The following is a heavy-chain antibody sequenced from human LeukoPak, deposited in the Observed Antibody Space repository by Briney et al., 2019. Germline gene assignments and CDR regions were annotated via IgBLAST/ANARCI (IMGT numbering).Heavy chain of an antibody. CDR2: INAGNGNT. Sequence: ASVKVSCKASGYTFTSYAMHWVRQAPGQRLDWMGWINAGNGNTKYSQKFQGRVTITRDTSASTAYMELSSLRSEDTAVYYCARGQLDTHFDYWGQGTLVTVSS. J-gene: IGHJ4*02. V-gene: IGHV1-3*01. CDR1: GYTFTSYA. CDR3: ARGQLDTHFDY. D-gene: IGHD6-13*01.